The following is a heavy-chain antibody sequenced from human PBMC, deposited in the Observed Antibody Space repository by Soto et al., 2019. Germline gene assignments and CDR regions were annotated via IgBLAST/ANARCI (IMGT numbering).Heavy chain of an antibody. J-gene: IGHJ6*02. CDR2: VSPSGDTT. Sequence: EVQLLESGGGLVQPGGSLPVPWEAPGFILSTYSMTWVRQGPGKGREWVAAVSPSGDTTHYADSLKGRLTISRDNSKNTVSLQMNSLSADDTGLYYCVREPDVWGQGISVTVSS. CDR1: GFILSTYS. CDR3: VREPDV. V-gene: IGHV3-23*01.